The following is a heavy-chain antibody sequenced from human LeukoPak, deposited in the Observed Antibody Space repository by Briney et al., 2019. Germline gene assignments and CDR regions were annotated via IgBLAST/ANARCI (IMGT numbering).Heavy chain of an antibody. Sequence: PSETLSLTCAVSGGSISSGYYSWSWIRQPPGKGLEWIGYIYRSGSTYYNSSLKSRVTISVDTSKNHFSLNLSSLTAADTAVYYCARGRNGDNVDYWGQGTLVTVSS. CDR3: ARGRNGDNVDY. D-gene: IGHD2-15*01. CDR2: IYRSGST. CDR1: GGSISSGYYS. V-gene: IGHV4-30-2*01. J-gene: IGHJ4*02.